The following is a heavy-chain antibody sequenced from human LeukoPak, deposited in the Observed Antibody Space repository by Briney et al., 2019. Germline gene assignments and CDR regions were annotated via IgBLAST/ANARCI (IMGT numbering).Heavy chain of an antibody. J-gene: IGHJ4*02. Sequence: PGGSLRLSCAASGFTFSNYAMSWVRQAPGKGLGWVSAIGGSGDTTSYADSVKGRFTISRDNSKNTLYLQMNSLRAEDTAVYYCAEGTYYDFWSGYPRLDYWAREPWSPSPQ. CDR3: AEGTYYDFWSGYPRLDY. V-gene: IGHV3-23*01. CDR1: GFTFSNYA. CDR2: IGGSGDTT. D-gene: IGHD3-3*01.